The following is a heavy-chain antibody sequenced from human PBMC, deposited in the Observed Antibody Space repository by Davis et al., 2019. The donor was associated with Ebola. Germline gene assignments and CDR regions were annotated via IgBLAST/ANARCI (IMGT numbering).Heavy chain of an antibody. CDR2: ISGSGGST. J-gene: IGHJ3*02. Sequence: GESLKISCAASGFTFSSYAMSWVRQAPGKGLEWVSAISGSGGSTYYADSVKGRFTISRDNSKNTLYLQMNSLRAEDTAVYYCARARNSGSYSAFDIWGQGTMVTVSS. D-gene: IGHD1-26*01. V-gene: IGHV3-23*01. CDR3: ARARNSGSYSAFDI. CDR1: GFTFSSYA.